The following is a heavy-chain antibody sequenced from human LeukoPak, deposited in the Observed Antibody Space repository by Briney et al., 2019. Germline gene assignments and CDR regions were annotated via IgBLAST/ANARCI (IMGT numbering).Heavy chain of an antibody. J-gene: IGHJ4*02. CDR1: GESFSGHY. V-gene: IGHV4-34*01. CDR2: INHSGST. CDR3: ARPRYGSGSLDS. D-gene: IGHD3-10*01. Sequence: SETLSLTCAVYGESFSGHYWTWIRQPPGRGLEWIGEINHSGSTTSNPSFNNRVTISVDTSKNQFSLKLTSVTAADTAVYYCARPRYGSGSLDSWGQGTLVTVSS.